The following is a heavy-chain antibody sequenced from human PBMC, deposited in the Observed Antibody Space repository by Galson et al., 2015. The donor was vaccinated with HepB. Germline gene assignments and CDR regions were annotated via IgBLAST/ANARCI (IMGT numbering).Heavy chain of an antibody. CDR1: GFTFSSYS. Sequence: SLRLSCAASGFTFSSYSMNWVRQAPGKGLEWVSSISSSSSYIYYADSVKGRFTISRDNAKNSLYLQMNSLRAEDTAVYYCARESGLSYARRFDPWGQGTLVTVSS. J-gene: IGHJ5*02. D-gene: IGHD3-10*01. V-gene: IGHV3-21*01. CDR3: ARESGLSYARRFDP. CDR2: ISSSSSYI.